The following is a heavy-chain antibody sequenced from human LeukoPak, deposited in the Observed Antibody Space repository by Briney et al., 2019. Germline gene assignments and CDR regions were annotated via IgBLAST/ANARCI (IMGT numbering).Heavy chain of an antibody. V-gene: IGHV4-39*01. CDR2: IYYSGST. CDR3: ARQGQTNLPLRYYYAMDV. J-gene: IGHJ6*02. CDR1: GGSTSSGGYY. D-gene: IGHD2-8*01. Sequence: SETLSLTCTVSGGSTSSGGYYWSWIRQHPGKGLEWIGYIYYSGSTYYNPSLKSRVTISVDTSKNQFSLRLSSVTAADTAVYYCARQGQTNLPLRYYYAMDVWGQGTTVTVSS.